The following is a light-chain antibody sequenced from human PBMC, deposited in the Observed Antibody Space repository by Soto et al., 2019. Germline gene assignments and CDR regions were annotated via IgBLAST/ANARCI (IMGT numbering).Light chain of an antibody. V-gene: IGLV2-8*01. CDR2: EVS. CDR1: SSDVGGYNY. J-gene: IGLJ1*01. CDR3: SSYAGSTNFV. Sequence: QSALTQPPSASGSPGQSVTISCTGTSSDVGGYNYVSWYQQHPGKAPKLMIYEVSKRHSGVPDRFSGSKSGNTASLTVSGLQAEDEADYYCSSYAGSTNFVFGTGTKVTVL.